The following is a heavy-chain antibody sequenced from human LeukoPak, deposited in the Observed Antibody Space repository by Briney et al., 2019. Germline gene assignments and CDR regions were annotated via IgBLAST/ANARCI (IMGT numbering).Heavy chain of an antibody. CDR3: ASGGPAKIFDY. Sequence: PSETLSLTCTVSGGSISSGSYYWSWIRQPAGKGLEWIGRIYTSGSTNYNPSLKSRVTISVDTSKNQFSLKLSSVTAADTAVYYCASGGPAKIFDYWGQGTLVTVSP. CDR2: IYTSGST. V-gene: IGHV4-61*02. J-gene: IGHJ4*02. D-gene: IGHD4/OR15-4a*01. CDR1: GGSISSGSYY.